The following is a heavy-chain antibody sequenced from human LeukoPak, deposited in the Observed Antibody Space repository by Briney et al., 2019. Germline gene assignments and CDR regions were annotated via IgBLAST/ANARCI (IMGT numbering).Heavy chain of an antibody. J-gene: IGHJ4*02. CDR3: ARVSDISVAAYFDY. CDR1: GFTFSSYG. CDR2: ISYDGSNK. Sequence: GGSLRLSCAASGFTFSSYGMHWVRQAPGKGLEWVAVISYDGSNKYYADSVKGRFTISRDNSKNTLYLQMNSLRAEDTALYYCARVSDISVAAYFDYWGQGTLVTVSS. V-gene: IGHV3-30*03. D-gene: IGHD6-19*01.